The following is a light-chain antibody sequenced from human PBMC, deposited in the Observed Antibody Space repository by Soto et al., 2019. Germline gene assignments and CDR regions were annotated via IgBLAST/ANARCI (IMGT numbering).Light chain of an antibody. CDR2: LAS. V-gene: IGKV1-5*03. CDR3: QQHGSYPRT. CDR1: QSIGTS. Sequence: DIQMTQSPSTLSASVGDRVTITCRASQSIGTSLAWYQQRPGKAPKLLIYLASNLEFGVPSRLSGSGSGTEFTLAISSLQPDDFATYYCQQHGSYPRTLGQGTKVVI. J-gene: IGKJ1*01.